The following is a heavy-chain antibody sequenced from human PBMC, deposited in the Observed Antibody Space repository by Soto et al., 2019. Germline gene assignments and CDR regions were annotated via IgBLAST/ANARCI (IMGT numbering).Heavy chain of an antibody. J-gene: IGHJ4*02. CDR2: IYPGDSDT. V-gene: IGHV5-51*01. CDR1: GYSFTSYW. Sequence: GESLKISCKGSGYSFTSYWIGWVRQMPGKGLEWMGIIYPGDSDTRYSPSFQGQVTISADKSISTAYLQWSSLKASDTAMYYCARSYYYDSSGYSPPGYWGQGTLVTVSS. D-gene: IGHD3-22*01. CDR3: ARSYYYDSSGYSPPGY.